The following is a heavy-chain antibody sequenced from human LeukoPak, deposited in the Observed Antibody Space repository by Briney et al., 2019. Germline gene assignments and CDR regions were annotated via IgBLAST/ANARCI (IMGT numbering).Heavy chain of an antibody. CDR3: AREGSGNWFDP. CDR1: GYTFTIYG. V-gene: IGHV1-18*01. D-gene: IGHD6-19*01. CDR2: ISAYNGNT. Sequence: ASVTVSFKASGYTFTIYGISWVRQAPAQGLEWMGWISAYNGNTNYAQKFQGRVTMITDTSTGTVYMELRSLRSDDTAVYYCAREGSGNWFDPWGQGTLVTVSS. J-gene: IGHJ5*02.